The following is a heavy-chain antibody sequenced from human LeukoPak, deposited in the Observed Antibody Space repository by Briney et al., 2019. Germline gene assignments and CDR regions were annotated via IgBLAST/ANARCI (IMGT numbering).Heavy chain of an antibody. D-gene: IGHD5-18*01. CDR2: IFPGDSET. Sequence: GASLKISCKASGYRFSTYWIGWVRPMPGKGLEWMGIIFPGDSETRYSPSFQGQVTISADKSISTAYLQWDSLKASDTAMFYCARGDYRNGYLIDYWGQGTRVTVSS. V-gene: IGHV5-51*01. CDR1: GYRFSTYW. J-gene: IGHJ4*02. CDR3: ARGDYRNGYLIDY.